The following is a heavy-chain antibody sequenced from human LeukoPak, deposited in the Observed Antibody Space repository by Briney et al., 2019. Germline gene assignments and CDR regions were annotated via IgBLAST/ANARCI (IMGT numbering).Heavy chain of an antibody. CDR2: ISAYNGNT. V-gene: IGHV1-18*01. CDR1: GYTFTSYG. D-gene: IGHD3-16*02. J-gene: IGHJ4*02. Sequence: ASVKVSCKASGYTFTSYGISWARQAPGQGLEWMGWISAYNGNTNYAQKLQGRVTMTTDTSTSTAYMELRSLRSDDTAVYYCAREGDYVWGSYRYTGFDYWGQGTLVTVSS. CDR3: AREGDYVWGSYRYTGFDY.